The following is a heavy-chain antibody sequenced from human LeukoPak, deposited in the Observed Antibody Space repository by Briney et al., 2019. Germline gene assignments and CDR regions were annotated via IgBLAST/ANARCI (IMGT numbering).Heavy chain of an antibody. CDR1: GFTFSSYT. J-gene: IGHJ4*02. CDR2: IGTSSTTI. D-gene: IGHD4-11*01. V-gene: IGHV3-48*01. Sequence: PGGSLRLSCAASGFTFSSYTMNWVRQPPGKGLEWVSNIGTSSTTIYYADSVKGRFTISRDNAKNSLYLQMNSLRAEDTAVYYCAKEDYSSSFDYWGQGTLVTVSS. CDR3: AKEDYSSSFDY.